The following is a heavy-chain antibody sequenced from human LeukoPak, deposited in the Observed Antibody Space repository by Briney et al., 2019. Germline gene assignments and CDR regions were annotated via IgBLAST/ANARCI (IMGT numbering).Heavy chain of an antibody. J-gene: IGHJ4*02. CDR2: ISGSGGST. CDR1: GFTFSSYA. Sequence: PGGSLRLSCAASGFTFSSYAMNWVRQAPGKGLEWVSTISGSGGSTYYADSVKGRFTISRDNAKNSLYLQMNSLRAEDTAVYYCASYLVVVPDWGQGTLVTVSS. D-gene: IGHD2-2*01. V-gene: IGHV3-23*01. CDR3: ASYLVVVPD.